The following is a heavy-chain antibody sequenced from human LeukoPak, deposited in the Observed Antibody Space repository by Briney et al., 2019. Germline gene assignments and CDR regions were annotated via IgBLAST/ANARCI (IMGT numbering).Heavy chain of an antibody. CDR2: IRYDGSNK. Sequence: GGSLRLSCTASGFTFSDYSMNWVRQAPGKGLEWVAFIRYDGSNKYYADSVKGRFTISRDNSKNTLYLQMNSLRAEDTAVYYCAKDLRFGESPNYMDVWGKGTTVTVSS. J-gene: IGHJ6*03. CDR1: GFTFSDYS. D-gene: IGHD3-10*01. CDR3: AKDLRFGESPNYMDV. V-gene: IGHV3-30*02.